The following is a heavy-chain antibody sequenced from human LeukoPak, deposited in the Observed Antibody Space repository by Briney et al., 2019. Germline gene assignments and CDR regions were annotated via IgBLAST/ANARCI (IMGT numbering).Heavy chain of an antibody. J-gene: IGHJ4*02. CDR3: ARHGYSYGWDC. CDR2: IRSKANNYAT. V-gene: IGHV3-73*01. Sequence: PGGSLRLSCAASGLTFSGSAMYWVRQASGKGLEWVGRIRSKANNYATAYAASVKGRFTISRDDSKNTVYLEMNSLRADDTADYYCARHGYSYGWDCWGQGTLVSVSS. D-gene: IGHD5-18*01. CDR1: GLTFSGSA.